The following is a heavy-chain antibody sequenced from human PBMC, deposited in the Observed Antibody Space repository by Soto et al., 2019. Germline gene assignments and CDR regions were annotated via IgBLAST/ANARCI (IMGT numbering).Heavy chain of an antibody. V-gene: IGHV4-4*02. Sequence: PSETLSLTCAVSGGSISSSNWWSWVRQPPGKGLEWIGEIYHSGRTNYNPSLKSRVTISVDKSKNQFSLKLSSVTAADTAVYYCARESTVTKDAFDIWGQGTMVTVSS. CDR2: IYHSGRT. J-gene: IGHJ3*02. CDR3: ARESTVTKDAFDI. D-gene: IGHD4-17*01. CDR1: GGSISSSNW.